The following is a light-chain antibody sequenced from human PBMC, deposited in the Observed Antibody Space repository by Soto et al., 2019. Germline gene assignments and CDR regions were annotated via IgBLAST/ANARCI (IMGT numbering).Light chain of an antibody. CDR2: KAS. CDR1: RSISTW. V-gene: IGKV1-5*03. CDR3: QQLNSYPLT. Sequence: DIKRTQSHSTLSASVGDRATITCRASRSISTWLAWNQQKPGKAPKLLIYKASSLRTGVPSRFSGSASGTLFTFTISSLQPHEFASYYCQQLNSYPLTFGGGTKVEIK. J-gene: IGKJ4*01.